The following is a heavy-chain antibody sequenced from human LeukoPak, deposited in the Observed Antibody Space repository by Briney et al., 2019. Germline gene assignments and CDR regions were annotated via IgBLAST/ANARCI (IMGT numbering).Heavy chain of an antibody. D-gene: IGHD3/OR15-3a*01. V-gene: IGHV3-23*01. CDR1: GFTFSSYA. CDR3: AKGGQTDRFDY. Sequence: QSGGSLTLSCPPSGFTFSSYAMSWARHSPGKGLEWVSGMRGSGGSTYYADSVKGRSTMSRDNSKNTLYLQMNSLRSEDTAVYYCAKGGQTDRFDYWGQGTLVTVSS. J-gene: IGHJ4*02. CDR2: MRGSGGST.